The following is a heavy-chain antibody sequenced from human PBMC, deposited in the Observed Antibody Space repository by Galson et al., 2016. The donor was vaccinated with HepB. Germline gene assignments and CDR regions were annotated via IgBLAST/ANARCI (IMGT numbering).Heavy chain of an antibody. Sequence: SLRLSCAASGFSFSGSWMSWVRQAPGKGLECVANINDHGGTKYYVDSVKGRFTISRDNAKSSLYLQMNSLRDDAAVYYCVRDGGWYAWFDPLGQGTLVTVSS. CDR1: GFSFSGSW. J-gene: IGHJ5*02. CDR3: VRDGGWYAWFDP. D-gene: IGHD6-19*01. V-gene: IGHV3-7*03. CDR2: INDHGGTK.